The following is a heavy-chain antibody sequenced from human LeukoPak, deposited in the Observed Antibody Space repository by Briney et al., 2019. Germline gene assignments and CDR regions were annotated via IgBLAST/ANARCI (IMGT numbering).Heavy chain of an antibody. CDR1: EFSFSSYA. V-gene: IGHV3-23*01. CDR3: AQALRASSWHGDDYYYYFYMDV. Sequence: GGSLRLSCAASEFSFSSYAMSWVRQAPGKGLEWVSSISGSGANTYYADSVWGRFTISRDNSKNTLYLQMNSLRVEDTALYYCAQALRASSWHGDDYYYYFYMDVWGKGTTVTVSS. D-gene: IGHD6-13*01. J-gene: IGHJ6*03. CDR2: ISGSGANT.